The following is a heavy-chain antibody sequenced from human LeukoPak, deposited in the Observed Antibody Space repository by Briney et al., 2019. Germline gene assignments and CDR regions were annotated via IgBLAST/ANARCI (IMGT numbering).Heavy chain of an antibody. CDR2: IYYSGST. CDR1: GGSFSSQY. D-gene: IGHD3-22*01. J-gene: IGHJ4*02. CDR3: ASSDSSGYYTY. Sequence: SETLSLTCTVSGGSFSSQYWSWIRQPPGKGLEWIGYIYYSGSTNYNPSLKSRVTISVDTSKNQFSLKLSSVTAADTAVYYCASSDSSGYYTYWGQGTLVTVSS. V-gene: IGHV4-59*11.